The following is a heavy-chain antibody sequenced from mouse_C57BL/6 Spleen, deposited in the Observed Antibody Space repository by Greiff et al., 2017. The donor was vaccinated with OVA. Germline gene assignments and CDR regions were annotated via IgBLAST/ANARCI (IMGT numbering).Heavy chain of an antibody. D-gene: IGHD2-2*01. Sequence: EVKVVESGGGLVKPGGSLKLSCAASGFTFSSYAMSWVRQTPEKRLEWVATISDGGSYTYYPDNVKGRFTISRDNAKNNLYLQMSHLKSEDTAMYYCARATMVTTGAMDYWGQGTSVTVSS. CDR3: ARATMVTTGAMDY. CDR1: GFTFSSYA. CDR2: ISDGGSYT. V-gene: IGHV5-4*03. J-gene: IGHJ4*01.